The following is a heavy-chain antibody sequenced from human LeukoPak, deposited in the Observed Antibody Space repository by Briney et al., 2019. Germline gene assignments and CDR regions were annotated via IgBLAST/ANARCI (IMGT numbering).Heavy chain of an antibody. CDR3: ARGYCTVGVCSTSEY. V-gene: IGHV3-30-3*01. Sequence: GGSLRLSCAASGFIFSTDAMHWVRQAPGQGLEWVAVISYDGSSKYYADSVTGRFIISRDNSKNTLYLQMHSLRAEDTAVYYCARGYCTVGVCSTSEYWGQGTLVTVSS. CDR2: ISYDGSSK. CDR1: GFIFSTDA. J-gene: IGHJ4*02. D-gene: IGHD2-8*02.